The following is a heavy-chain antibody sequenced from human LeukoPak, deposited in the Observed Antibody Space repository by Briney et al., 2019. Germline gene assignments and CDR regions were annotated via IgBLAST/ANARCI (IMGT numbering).Heavy chain of an antibody. J-gene: IGHJ4*02. Sequence: PGGSLRLSCAASGFTFSSYAMSWVRQAPGKGLEWVSAISGSGGSTYYADSVKGRFTISRDNSKNTLYLQMSSLRADETAVYYCARHSRNGRNFDSWGQRSLVTVAS. CDR3: ARHSRNGRNFDS. CDR1: GFTFSSYA. CDR2: ISGSGGST. D-gene: IGHD5-12*01. V-gene: IGHV3-23*01.